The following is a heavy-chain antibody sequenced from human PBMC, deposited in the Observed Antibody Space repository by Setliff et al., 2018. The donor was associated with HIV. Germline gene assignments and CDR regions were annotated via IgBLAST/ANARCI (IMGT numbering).Heavy chain of an antibody. J-gene: IGHJ6*03. V-gene: IGHV1-69*10. Sequence: SVKVSCKASGYTFTSYGVTWVRQAPGQGLEWMGGIIPILGIANYAQKFQGRATITTDESTSTAYMELSSLRSEDTAVYYCARARPRALNYYMDVWGKGTTVTVSS. CDR2: IIPILGIA. CDR1: GYTFTSYG. CDR3: ARARPRALNYYMDV.